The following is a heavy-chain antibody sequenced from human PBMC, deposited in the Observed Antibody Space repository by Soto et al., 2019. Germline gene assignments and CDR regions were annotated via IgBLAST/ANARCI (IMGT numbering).Heavy chain of an antibody. CDR2: ISSSTFYT. V-gene: IGHV3-11*06. CDR1: GFTFSDHY. J-gene: IGHJ4*02. Sequence: GGSLRLSCAASGFTFSDHYMSWIRQAPGKGLEWVSYISSSTFYTNYADSVKGRFSISRDNAKNSLYLQMNSLRAEDTAVYYCATDDSSVLEYFDYWGQGILVTVSS. CDR3: ATDDSSVLEYFDY. D-gene: IGHD3-22*01.